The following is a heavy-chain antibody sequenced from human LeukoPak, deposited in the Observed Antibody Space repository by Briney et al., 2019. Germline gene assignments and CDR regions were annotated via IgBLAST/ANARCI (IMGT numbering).Heavy chain of an antibody. CDR2: IYYSGST. Sequence: PSETLSLTCTVSGGSISSYYWSWIRQPPGKGLEWIRYIYYSGSTNYNPSLKSRVTVSVDTSKNQISLKLSSVTAADTAVYYCAREERSSWFFDYWGQGTLVTVSS. V-gene: IGHV4-59*01. CDR1: GGSISSYY. D-gene: IGHD6-13*01. J-gene: IGHJ4*02. CDR3: AREERSSWFFDY.